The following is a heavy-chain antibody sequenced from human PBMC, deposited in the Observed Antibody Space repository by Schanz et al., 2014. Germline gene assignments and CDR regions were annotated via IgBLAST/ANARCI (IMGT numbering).Heavy chain of an antibody. Sequence: QVQLVESGGGLVKPGGSLRLSCVVSGFIFSDHYMSWIRQAPGKGLEWISYISSGSSTIHYADSVKGRFTISRDNAKNSLFLQMNSLRAEDTAIYYCASGFFQLDGRWGQGTLVTVSS. J-gene: IGHJ4*02. CDR2: ISSGSSTI. V-gene: IGHV3-11*01. D-gene: IGHD1-1*01. CDR1: GFIFSDHY. CDR3: ASGFFQLDGR.